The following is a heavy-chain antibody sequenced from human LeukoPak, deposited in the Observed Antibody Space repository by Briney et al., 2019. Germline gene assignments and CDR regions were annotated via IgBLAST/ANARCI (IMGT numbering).Heavy chain of an antibody. Sequence: GGSLRLSCVASEFTFANHAMSWVRQAPGKGLEWVSAISGSGGSTYYADSVKGRFTISRDNSKNTLYLQMNSLRAEDTAVYYCAKDWQDGYYFDYWGQGTLVTVSS. V-gene: IGHV3-23*01. CDR3: AKDWQDGYYFDY. CDR1: EFTFANHA. J-gene: IGHJ4*02. CDR2: ISGSGGST.